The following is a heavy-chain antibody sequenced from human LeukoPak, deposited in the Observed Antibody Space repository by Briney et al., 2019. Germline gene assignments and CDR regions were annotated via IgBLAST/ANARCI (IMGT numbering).Heavy chain of an antibody. D-gene: IGHD6-19*01. CDR2: ISASGGST. J-gene: IGHJ6*02. CDR3: ARDSSGWWGQGYGMDV. CDR1: EFTFSSYA. Sequence: GGSLRLSCAASEFTFSSYAMSWVRQAPGKGLEWVSAISASGGSTFYADSVKGRFTISRDNAKNSLYLQMNSLRAEDTAVYYCARDSSGWWGQGYGMDVWGQGTTVTVSS. V-gene: IGHV3-23*01.